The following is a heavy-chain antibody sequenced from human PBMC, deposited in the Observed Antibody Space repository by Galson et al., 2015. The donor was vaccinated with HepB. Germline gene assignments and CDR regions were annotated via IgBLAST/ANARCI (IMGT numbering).Heavy chain of an antibody. V-gene: IGHV3-7*03. D-gene: IGHD5-24*01. CDR1: GFTFSSYW. CDR2: IKQDGSEK. J-gene: IGHJ6*02. Sequence: SLRLSCAASGFTFSSYWMSWVRQAPGKGLEWVANIKQDGSEKYYVDSVKGRFTISRDNAKNSLYLQMNSLRAEDTAVYYCARDVGYMYYYYGMDVWGQGTTVTVSS. CDR3: ARDVGYMYYYYGMDV.